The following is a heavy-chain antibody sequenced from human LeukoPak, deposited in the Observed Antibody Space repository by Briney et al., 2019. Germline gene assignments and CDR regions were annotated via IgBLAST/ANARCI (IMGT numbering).Heavy chain of an antibody. D-gene: IGHD3-22*01. CDR1: GGSIGRGGYY. CDR3: ARDRSSGYLLDY. CDR2: IYYSGST. J-gene: IGHJ4*02. Sequence: SEALSLTCTVSGGSIGRGGYYWSWIRQHPGKGLEWIGYIYYSGSTYYNPSLKSRDTISVDTSKNQFSLKLSSVTAADTAVYYCARDRSSGYLLDYWGQGTLVTVSS. V-gene: IGHV4-31*03.